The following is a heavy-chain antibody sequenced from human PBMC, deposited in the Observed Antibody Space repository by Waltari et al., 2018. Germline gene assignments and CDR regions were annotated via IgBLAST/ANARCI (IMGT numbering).Heavy chain of an antibody. V-gene: IGHV2-70*15. CDR1: GFSLSTSGMC. CDR3: ARTAFEGSGSYAFDI. D-gene: IGHD3-10*01. J-gene: IGHJ3*02. CDR2: IDWDDDK. Sequence: QVTLRESGPALVKPTQTLTLTCTFSGFSLSTSGMCVSWIRHPPVKALEWLARIDWDDDKYYSTSLKTRLTISKDTSINQLGLTMTDMDPVDTATYYCARTAFEGSGSYAFDIWGQGTMVTVSS.